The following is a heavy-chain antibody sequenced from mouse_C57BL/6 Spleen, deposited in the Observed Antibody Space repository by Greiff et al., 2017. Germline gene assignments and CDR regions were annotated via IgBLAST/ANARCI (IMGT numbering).Heavy chain of an antibody. CDR2: INPNNGGT. J-gene: IGHJ4*01. CDR3: ARDGDYDYAMDY. CDR1: GYTFTDYN. V-gene: IGHV1-22*01. D-gene: IGHD2-4*01. Sequence: EVQLQESGPELVKPGASVKMSCKASGYTFTDYNMHWVKQSHGKSLEWIGYINPNNGGTSYNQKFKGKATLTVNKSSSTAYMELRSLTSEDSAVYYCARDGDYDYAMDYWGQGTSVTVSS.